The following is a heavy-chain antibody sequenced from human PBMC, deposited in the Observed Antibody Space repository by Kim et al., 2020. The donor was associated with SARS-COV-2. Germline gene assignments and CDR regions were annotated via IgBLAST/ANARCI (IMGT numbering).Heavy chain of an antibody. CDR3: AREGAYCGGDCLNLFDY. J-gene: IGHJ4*02. Sequence: VRGRLSIARDNSKNTLFLQMNSLTPEDTAVYFCAREGAYCGGDCLNLFDYWGQGTLVTVSS. V-gene: IGHV3-30*01. D-gene: IGHD2-21*01.